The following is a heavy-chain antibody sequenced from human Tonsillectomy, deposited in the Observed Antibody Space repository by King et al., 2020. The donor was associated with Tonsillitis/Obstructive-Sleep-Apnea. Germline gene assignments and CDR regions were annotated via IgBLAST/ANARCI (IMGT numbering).Heavy chain of an antibody. CDR3: AKDRVPYCGGDCYFGG. D-gene: IGHD2-21*01. Sequence: VQLVESGGGLVQPGRSLRLSCAASGFTFDDYAMHWVRQAPGKGLEWVSGISWNSNTIGYEDSVKGRFTISRDNAKNSLYLQMNSLRAEDTALCYCAKDRVPYCGGDCYFGGWGQGTLVTVSS. CDR2: ISWNSNTI. V-gene: IGHV3-9*01. J-gene: IGHJ4*02. CDR1: GFTFDDYA.